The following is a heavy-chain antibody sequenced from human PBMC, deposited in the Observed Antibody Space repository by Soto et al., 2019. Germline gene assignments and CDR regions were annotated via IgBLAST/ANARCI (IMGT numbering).Heavy chain of an antibody. CDR3: AREGKPLFRELVGWFDP. Sequence: QVQLVQSGAEVKKAGASVKISCQASGYPFTSHAIYWVRQAPGQRPEWMGWINPANGNTKYSPKFQGRVTITRDTSASTAYMELRTPTSEDTGLYSCAREGKPLFRELVGWFDPWGQGTLLTVSS. CDR2: INPANGNT. V-gene: IGHV1-3*01. J-gene: IGHJ5*02. D-gene: IGHD1-7*01. CDR1: GYPFTSHA.